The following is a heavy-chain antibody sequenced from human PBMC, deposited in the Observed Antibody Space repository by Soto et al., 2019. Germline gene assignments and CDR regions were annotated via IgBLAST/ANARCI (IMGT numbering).Heavy chain of an antibody. CDR1: GYTFTSYD. CDR3: ARGRSGSTWYPY. J-gene: IGHJ4*02. CDR2: MNPNSGNT. D-gene: IGHD6-13*01. V-gene: IGHV1-8*01. Sequence: ASVKVSCKASGYTFTSYDINWVRQATGQGLEWMGWMNPNSGNTGYAQKFQGRVTMTRNTSISTAYMELSSLRSEDTAVYYCARGRSGSTWYPYWGQGTLVTVSS.